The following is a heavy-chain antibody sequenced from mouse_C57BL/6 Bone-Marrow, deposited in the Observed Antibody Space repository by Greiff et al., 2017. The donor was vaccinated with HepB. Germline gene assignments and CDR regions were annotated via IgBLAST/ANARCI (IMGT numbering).Heavy chain of an antibody. CDR3: ARQDSSFDY. V-gene: IGHV1-50*01. J-gene: IGHJ2*01. D-gene: IGHD2-12*01. Sequence: QVQLQQSGAELVKPGASVKLSCKASGYTFTSYWMQWVKQRPGQGLEWIGEIDPSDSYTNYNQKFKGKATLTVDTSSSTAYMQLSSLTSEDSAVYYCARQDSSFDYWGQGTTLTVSS. CDR1: GYTFTSYW. CDR2: IDPSDSYT.